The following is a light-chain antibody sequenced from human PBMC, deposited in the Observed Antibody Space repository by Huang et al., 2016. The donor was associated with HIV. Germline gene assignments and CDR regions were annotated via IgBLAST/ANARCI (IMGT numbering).Light chain of an antibody. CDR2: AAS. V-gene: IGKV1-9*01. CDR1: QGISSY. CDR3: QQLNSYPRT. J-gene: IGKJ1*01. Sequence: IQLTQSPSSLSASVGDRVTITCRASQGISSYLAWYQQKPGKDPKLLIDAASTLPSGVPSRFSGSGSGTDFTLTISSLQPEDFATYYCQQLNSYPRTFGQGTKVEIK.